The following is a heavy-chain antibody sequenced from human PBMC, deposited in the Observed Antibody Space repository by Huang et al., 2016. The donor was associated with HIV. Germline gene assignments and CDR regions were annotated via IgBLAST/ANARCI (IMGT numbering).Heavy chain of an antibody. CDR2: IYHSGTH. CDR1: GGSISSSSYY. Sequence: QLQLQESGPGLVKPSETLSLTCTVSGGSISSSSYYWGWIRQPPGKGLEWIGSIYHSGTHDYNPSLKSRVTIAVDTSRTQFSLKLSSVTAADTAVYYCAAHGRIVGIPAAPLRFDPWGQGTLVTVSS. V-gene: IGHV4-39*01. CDR3: AAHGRIVGIPAAPLRFDP. J-gene: IGHJ5*02. D-gene: IGHD6-13*01.